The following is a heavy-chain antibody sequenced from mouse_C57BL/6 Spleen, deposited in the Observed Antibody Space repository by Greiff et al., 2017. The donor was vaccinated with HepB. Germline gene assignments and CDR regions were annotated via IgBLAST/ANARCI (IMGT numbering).Heavy chain of an antibody. D-gene: IGHD1-1*01. CDR3: ARLRGYAMDY. CDR1: GYTFTSYW. V-gene: IGHV1-72*01. CDR2: IDTNSGGT. Sequence: QVQLQQSGAELVKPGASVKLSCKASGYTFTSYWMHWVKQRPGRGLEWIGRIDTNSGGTKYNEKFKSKATLTEDKPSSTAYMQLSSLTSEDSAVYFCARLRGYAMDYWGQGTSVTVSS. J-gene: IGHJ4*01.